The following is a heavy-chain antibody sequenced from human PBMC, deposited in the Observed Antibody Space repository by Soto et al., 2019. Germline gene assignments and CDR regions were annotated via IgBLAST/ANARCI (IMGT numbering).Heavy chain of an antibody. CDR2: RNPNSGNT. J-gene: IGHJ3*02. CDR1: GYTFTSYD. V-gene: IGHV1-8*01. D-gene: IGHD4-17*01. CDR3: ARVATVTTNDAFDI. Sequence: ASVKVSCKASGYTFTSYDINWVRQATGQGLEWMGWRNPNSGNTGYAQKFQGRVTMTRNTSISTAYMELSSLRSEDTAVYYCARVATVTTNDAFDIWGQGTMVTVSS.